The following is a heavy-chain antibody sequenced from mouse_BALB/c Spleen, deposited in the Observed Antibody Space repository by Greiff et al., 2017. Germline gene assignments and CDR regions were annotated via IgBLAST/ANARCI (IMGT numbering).Heavy chain of an antibody. V-gene: IGHV5-17*02. Sequence: EEQRVESGGGLVQPGGSRKLSCAASGFTFSSFGMHWVRQAPEKGLEWVAYISSGSSTIYYADTVKGRFTISRDNPKNTLFLQMTSLRSEDTAMYYFARSAGYYHYYAMDYWGQGTSVNVSS. CDR3: ARSAGYYHYYAMDY. D-gene: IGHD2-3*01. J-gene: IGHJ4*01. CDR1: GFTFSSFG. CDR2: ISSGSSTI.